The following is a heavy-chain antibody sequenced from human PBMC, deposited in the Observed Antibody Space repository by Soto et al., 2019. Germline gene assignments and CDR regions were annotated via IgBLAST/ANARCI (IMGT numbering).Heavy chain of an antibody. CDR1: GFTFSSYV. Sequence: GGSLRLSCAASGFTFSSYVMSWVRQAPGKGLEWVSAISGSGGSTYYADSVKGRFTISRDNSKNTLYLQMNSLRAEDTAVYYCAKGGVVVEYMDVWGKGTTVTVSS. D-gene: IGHD2-15*01. CDR2: ISGSGGST. CDR3: AKGGVVVEYMDV. V-gene: IGHV3-23*01. J-gene: IGHJ6*03.